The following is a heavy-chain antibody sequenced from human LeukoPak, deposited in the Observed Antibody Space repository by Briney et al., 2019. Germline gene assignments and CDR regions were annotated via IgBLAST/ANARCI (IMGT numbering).Heavy chain of an antibody. CDR3: AVSFGGSSANDAFDI. D-gene: IGHD3-16*01. CDR1: GYTFTSYD. CDR2: MNPNSGNT. Sequence: ASVKVSCKASGYTFTSYDINWVRQATGQGLEWMGWMNPNSGNTGYAQKFQGRVTMTRNTSISTAYMELSSLRSEDTAVYYCAVSFGGSSANDAFDIWGQGTMVTVSS. V-gene: IGHV1-8*01. J-gene: IGHJ3*02.